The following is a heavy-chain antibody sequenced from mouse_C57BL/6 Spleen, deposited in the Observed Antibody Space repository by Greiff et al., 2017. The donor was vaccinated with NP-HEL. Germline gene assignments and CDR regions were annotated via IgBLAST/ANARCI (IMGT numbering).Heavy chain of an antibody. J-gene: IGHJ2*01. CDR2: ISYDGSN. CDR1: GYSITSGYY. Sequence: EVQLQQSGPGLVKPSQSLSLTCSVTGYSITSGYYWNWIRQFPGNKLEWMGYISYDGSNNYNPSLKNRISITRDTSKNQFFLKLNSVTTEDTATYYCAKRTSGIGFDYWGQGTTLTVSS. CDR3: AKRTSGIGFDY. V-gene: IGHV3-6*01.